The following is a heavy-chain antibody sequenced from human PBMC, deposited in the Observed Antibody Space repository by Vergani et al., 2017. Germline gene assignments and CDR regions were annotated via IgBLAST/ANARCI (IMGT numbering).Heavy chain of an antibody. CDR3: ARDLNWGDNYYYYGMDV. J-gene: IGHJ6*02. V-gene: IGHV3-11*05. CDR2: ISSSSSYT. D-gene: IGHD3-10*01. CDR1: GFTFSDYY. Sequence: QVQLVESGGGLVKPGGSLRLSCAASGFTFSDYYMSWIRQAPGKGLEWVSYISSSSSYTNYADSVKGRFTISRDNAKNPLYLQMNSLRAEDTAVYYCARDLNWGDNYYYYGMDVWGQGTTVTVSS.